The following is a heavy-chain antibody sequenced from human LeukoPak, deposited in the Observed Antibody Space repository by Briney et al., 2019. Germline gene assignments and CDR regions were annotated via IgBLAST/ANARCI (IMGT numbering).Heavy chain of an antibody. V-gene: IGHV4-39*01. J-gene: IGHJ4*02. CDR3: ARDVGYYDILTGYYGVFDY. CDR2: IYYSGST. D-gene: IGHD3-9*01. Sequence: SETLSLTCTVSGGSISSSSYYWGWIRQPPGKGLEWIGSIYYSGSTYYNPSLKSRVTISVDTSKNQFSLKLSSVTAADTAVYYCARDVGYYDILTGYYGVFDYWGQGTLVTVSS. CDR1: GGSISSSSYY.